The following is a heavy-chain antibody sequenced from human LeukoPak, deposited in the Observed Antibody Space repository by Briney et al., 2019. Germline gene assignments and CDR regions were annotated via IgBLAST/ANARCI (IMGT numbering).Heavy chain of an antibody. J-gene: IGHJ3*01. CDR1: GFILSRYS. CDR2: IRSTDDRT. D-gene: IGHD6-19*01. V-gene: IGHV3-23*01. CDR3: AKDIKIGDTSGWLDAFDV. Sequence: PGGSLRLSCEASGFILSRYSMSWVRQAPGKGLEWVSTIRSTDDRTFYADSVKGRFTISRDTSRNTLYLQMHSLGAEDTAIYYCAKDIKIGDTSGWLDAFDVWGQGTMVAVTS.